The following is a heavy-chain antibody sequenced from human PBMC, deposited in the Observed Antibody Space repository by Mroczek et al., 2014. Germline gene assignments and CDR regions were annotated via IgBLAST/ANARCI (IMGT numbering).Heavy chain of an antibody. CDR1: WVRSVVTT. V-gene: IGHV4-34*01. J-gene: IGHJ6*02. CDR3: ARNKMKRWLQFSRRYYYGMDV. CDR2: VNHSGST. Sequence: QVQLQQWGGRTVEAFGDPVPHLRCLWWVRSVVTTGAGSASPHGKGAWSGLGKVNHSGSTNYNPSLKSRVTISVDTSKNQFSLKLSSVTAADTAVYYCARNKMKRWLQFSRRYYYGMDVWGQGTTVTVSS. D-gene: IGHD5-24*01.